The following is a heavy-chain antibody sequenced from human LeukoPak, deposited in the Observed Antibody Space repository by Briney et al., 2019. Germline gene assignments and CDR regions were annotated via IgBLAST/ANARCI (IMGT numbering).Heavy chain of an antibody. CDR2: INTNGGGT. J-gene: IGHJ5*02. CDR3: ARDRYCTNGVCYTNWFDR. CDR1: GYTFTGYY. V-gene: IGHV1-2*02. D-gene: IGHD2-8*01. Sequence: ATVKVSCKASGYTFTGYYMHWVRQAPGQGLEWMGWINTNGGGTNYAQKFQGRVTMTRDTSISTAYMELSRLRSDDTAVYYCARDRYCTNGVCYTNWFDRWGQGTLVTVLS.